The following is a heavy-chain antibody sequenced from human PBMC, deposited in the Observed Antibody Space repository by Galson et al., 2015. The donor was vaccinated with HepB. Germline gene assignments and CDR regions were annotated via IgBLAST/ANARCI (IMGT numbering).Heavy chain of an antibody. CDR1: GFTFSSYA. CDR2: ISGSGGST. D-gene: IGHD3-9*01. CDR3: AKDCYDILTGCFDY. J-gene: IGHJ4*02. V-gene: IGHV3-23*01. Sequence: SLRLSCAASGFTFSSYAMSWVRQAPGKGLEWVSAISGSGGSTYYADPVKGRFTISRDNSKNTLYLQMNSLRAEDTAVYYCAKDCYDILTGCFDYWGQGTLVTVSS.